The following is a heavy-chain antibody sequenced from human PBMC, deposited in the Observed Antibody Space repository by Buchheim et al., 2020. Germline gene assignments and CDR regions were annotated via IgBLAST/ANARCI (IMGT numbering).Heavy chain of an antibody. CDR1: GFSFSNYS. CDR2: ISGSGTST. V-gene: IGHV3-23*01. CDR3: AKDLRPGYCTSTSCYEPIGPIDY. Sequence: EVQLLESGGSLVQPGGSLRLSCAASGFSFSNYSMSWVRQAPGKGLEWVSAISGSGTSTYYADSVKGRFTISSDKSKNTVYLQMNSLRAEDTAVYYCAKDLRPGYCTSTSCYEPIGPIDYWGQGTL. J-gene: IGHJ4*02. D-gene: IGHD2-2*01.